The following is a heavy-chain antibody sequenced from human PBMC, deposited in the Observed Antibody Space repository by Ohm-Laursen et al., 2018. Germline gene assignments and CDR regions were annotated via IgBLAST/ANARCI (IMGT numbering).Heavy chain of an antibody. CDR1: GFTFDDYA. D-gene: IGHD6-19*01. CDR3: AKDSLAAPRGNWFDP. V-gene: IGHV3-9*01. CDR2: ISWNSGSI. J-gene: IGHJ5*02. Sequence: SLRLSCTASGFTFDDYAMHWVRQAPGKGLEWVSGISWNSGSIGYADSVKGRFTISRDNAKNSLYLQMNSLRAEDTALYYCAKDSLAAPRGNWFDPWGQGTLVTVSS.